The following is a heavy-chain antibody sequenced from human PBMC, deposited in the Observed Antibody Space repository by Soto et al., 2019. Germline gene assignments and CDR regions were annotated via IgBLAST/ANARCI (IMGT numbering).Heavy chain of an antibody. D-gene: IGHD4-4*01. V-gene: IGHV4-39*01. Sequence: PSETLSLTCTVSGGSISISSYYWAWIGQPPGKGLEWIGSTFYSGSPYYNPSLKSRAAISVDTSKNQFSLQLYSVTAADTAVYYCANPLGPDYSLRLMGYGMDVWGQGTTVTVSS. J-gene: IGHJ6*02. CDR1: GGSISISSYY. CDR3: ANPLGPDYSLRLMGYGMDV. CDR2: TFYSGSP.